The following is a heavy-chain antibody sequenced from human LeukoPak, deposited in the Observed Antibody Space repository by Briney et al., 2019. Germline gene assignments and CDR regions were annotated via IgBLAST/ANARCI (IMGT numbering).Heavy chain of an antibody. CDR1: GFTFSSYE. CDR3: ARASVATIIPDY. V-gene: IGHV3-48*03. J-gene: IGHJ4*02. D-gene: IGHD5-24*01. CDR2: ISSSGSTI. Sequence: GSLRLSCAASGFTFSSYEMNWVRQAPGKGLEWVSYISSSGSTIYYADSVKGRFTISRDNAKNSLYLQMNSLRAEDTAVYYCARASVATIIPDYWGQGTLVTVSS.